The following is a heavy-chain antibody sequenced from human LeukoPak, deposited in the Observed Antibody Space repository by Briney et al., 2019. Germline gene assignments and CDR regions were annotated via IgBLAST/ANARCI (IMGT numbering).Heavy chain of an antibody. CDR1: GFTFSTYW. CDR2: TNSDGSTT. J-gene: IGHJ3*01. D-gene: IGHD1-26*01. V-gene: IGHV3-74*01. Sequence: GSLRLSCAASGFTFSTYWMHWVRQAPGKGLVWVSRTNSDGSTTSYADSVKGRFTISRDNAKNTLYLQMNSLRAEDTAVYYCASVKVGPGGRYDAFDVWGQGTMVIVSS. CDR3: ASVKVGPGGRYDAFDV.